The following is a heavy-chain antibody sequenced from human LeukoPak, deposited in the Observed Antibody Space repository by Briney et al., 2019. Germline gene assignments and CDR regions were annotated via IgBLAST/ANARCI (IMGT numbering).Heavy chain of an antibody. CDR2: INWHGDRT. D-gene: IGHD3-10*01. Sequence: PGGSLTLSCAASGFTFEDYGMSWVRQAPGKALEWVSGINWHGDRTGYADSVKGRFTISRDNAKNSLYLQMNSLRAEDTALYYCARSGYYGSGSYSDYWGQGTLVAVSS. CDR3: ARSGYYGSGSYSDY. V-gene: IGHV3-20*04. CDR1: GFTFEDYG. J-gene: IGHJ4*02.